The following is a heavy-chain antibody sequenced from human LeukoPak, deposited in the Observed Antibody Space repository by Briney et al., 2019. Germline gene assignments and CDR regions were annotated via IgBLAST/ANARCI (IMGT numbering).Heavy chain of an antibody. CDR3: ANDYRSGSFHDF. CDR2: ISYDGSNK. D-gene: IGHD3-10*01. Sequence: PGGSLRLSCAASGFTFSSYGMHWVRQAPGKGLEWVALISYDGSNKYYADSVKGRFTISRDNSKNTLYLQMNTLRAEDTAVYYCANDYRSGSFHDFWGQGTLVTVSS. J-gene: IGHJ4*02. CDR1: GFTFSSYG. V-gene: IGHV3-30*18.